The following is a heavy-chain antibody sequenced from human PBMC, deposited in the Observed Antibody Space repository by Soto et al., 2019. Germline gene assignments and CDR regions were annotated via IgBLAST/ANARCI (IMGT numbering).Heavy chain of an antibody. CDR2: IYYSGST. D-gene: IGHD3-3*01. Sequence: SETLSLTCTVSGGSISSGGYYWSWIRQHPGKGLEWIGYIYYSGSTYYNPSLKSRVTISVDTSKNQFSLKLSSVTAADTAVYYCATRGDDSCSGYYTGIGYFDYSGKGTRVTV. V-gene: IGHV4-31*03. CDR1: GGSISSGGYY. CDR3: ATRGDDSCSGYYTGIGYFDY. J-gene: IGHJ4*02.